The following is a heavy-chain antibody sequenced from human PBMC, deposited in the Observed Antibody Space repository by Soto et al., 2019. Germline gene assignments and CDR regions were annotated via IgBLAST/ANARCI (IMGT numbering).Heavy chain of an antibody. D-gene: IGHD2-15*01. V-gene: IGHV4-59*08. CDR1: GGSISSYY. CDR3: ARLNSGGSLGY. Sequence: SETLSLTCTFSGGSISSYYWSWIRQPPGKGLEWIGYIYYSGSTNYNPSLKSRVTISVDTPKNQFSLKLSSVTAADTAVYYGARLNSGGSLGYWGQGTLVTVSS. CDR2: IYYSGST. J-gene: IGHJ4*02.